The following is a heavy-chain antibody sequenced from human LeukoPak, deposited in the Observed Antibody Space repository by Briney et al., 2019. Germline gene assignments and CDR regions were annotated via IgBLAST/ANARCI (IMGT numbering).Heavy chain of an antibody. V-gene: IGHV4-39*01. J-gene: IGHJ5*02. Sequence: PSETLSLTCTVSGGSISSSSYYWGWIRQPPGKGLEWIGSIYYSGSTYYNPSLKSRVTISVDTSKNQFSLKLTSVTAADTAVYYCARHVSLSTAPPRIWFDPWGQGTLVTISS. CDR1: GGSISSSSYY. CDR2: IYYSGST. CDR3: ARHVSLSTAPPRIWFDP. D-gene: IGHD2/OR15-2a*01.